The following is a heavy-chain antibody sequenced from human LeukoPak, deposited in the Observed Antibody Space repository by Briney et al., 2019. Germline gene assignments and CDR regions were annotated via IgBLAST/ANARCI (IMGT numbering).Heavy chain of an antibody. CDR2: IYYSGIT. V-gene: IGHV4-30-4*01. J-gene: IGHJ5*02. CDR1: GGSISSDDYY. D-gene: IGHD3-22*01. Sequence: PSQTLSLTCTVSGGSISSDDYYWSWIRQPPGKGLEWIGYIYYSGITYYNPSLKSRVTISVDTSKNQFSLKLSSVTAADTAVYYCARATDASSGYFWFDPWGQGTLVTVSS. CDR3: ARATDASSGYFWFDP.